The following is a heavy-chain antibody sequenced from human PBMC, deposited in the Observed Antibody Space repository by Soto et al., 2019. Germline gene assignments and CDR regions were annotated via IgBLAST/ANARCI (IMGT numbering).Heavy chain of an antibody. J-gene: IGHJ6*02. Sequence: SETLSLTCGVSGGSISSGGYSWSWIRQPPGKGLEWIGYIYHSGSTYYNPSLKSRVTISVDTSKNQFSLKLSSVTAADTAVYYCARHNGPLYVGYYYNMDVWGQGTTVTVSS. V-gene: IGHV4-30-2*03. D-gene: IGHD3-16*01. CDR3: ARHNGPLYVGYYYNMDV. CDR1: GGSISSGGYS. CDR2: IYHSGST.